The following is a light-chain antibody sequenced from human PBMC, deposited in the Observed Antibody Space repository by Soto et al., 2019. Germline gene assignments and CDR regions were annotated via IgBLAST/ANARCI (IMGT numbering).Light chain of an antibody. CDR3: QQFYSYPWT. V-gene: IGKV1-5*01. Sequence: DIQLNPSPYTLSACVRARVALTCRASQSVTTWSAWYHQKPGTAPRLLIHAASSLNTGVPSRFSGSGAGTEFTLTISSLQPADFATYYCQQFYSYPWTFGQGTNVDIK. CDR1: QSVTTW. J-gene: IGKJ1*01. CDR2: AAS.